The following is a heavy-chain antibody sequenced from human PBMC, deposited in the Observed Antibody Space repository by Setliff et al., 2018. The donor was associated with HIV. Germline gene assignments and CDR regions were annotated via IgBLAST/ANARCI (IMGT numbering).Heavy chain of an antibody. CDR2: IYPGDSDT. D-gene: IGHD2-2*03. Sequence: RGESLKISCKGSGYSFTNYWIGWVRQMPGKGLEWMGIIYPGDSDTRYSPSFQGQVTISADKSISTAYLQWSSLKASDTAMYYCARHGYCSGTSCSEYYYYYGMDVWGQGTTVTVS. CDR1: GYSFTNYW. CDR3: ARHGYCSGTSCSEYYYYYGMDV. J-gene: IGHJ6*02. V-gene: IGHV5-51*01.